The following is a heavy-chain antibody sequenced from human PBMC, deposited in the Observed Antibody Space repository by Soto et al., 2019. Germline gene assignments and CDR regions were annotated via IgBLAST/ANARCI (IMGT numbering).Heavy chain of an antibody. V-gene: IGHV3-23*01. CDR1: GFTFSSYA. Sequence: EVQLLESGGDLVQPGGSLRLACAASGFTFSSYAMNWVLQAQGKGLEWVSTISTSGAGTYCADSVKSRFTISRDNSTNTLYLQMNSLRTDDTAVYYCEKTERSEYWGQGTLVTVSS. J-gene: IGHJ4*02. D-gene: IGHD6-6*01. CDR2: ISTSGAGT. CDR3: EKTERSEY.